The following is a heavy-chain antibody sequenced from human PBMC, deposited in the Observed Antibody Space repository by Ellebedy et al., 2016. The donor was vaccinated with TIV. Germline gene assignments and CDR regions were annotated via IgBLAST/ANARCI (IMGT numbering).Heavy chain of an antibody. J-gene: IGHJ5*02. CDR3: ARHGRDGRGNWYSFGP. D-gene: IGHD2-21*01. CDR2: IYYSGRT. CDR1: GGSISGGDYY. V-gene: IGHV4-30-4*01. Sequence: SETLSLTXTVSGGSISGGDYYWTWIRQPPGKGLEWIGYIYYSGRTYYNPSLKSRVSISVDTAKSQISLKPNSVTATDTALYYCARHGRDGRGNWYSFGPWGQGSLVTVSS.